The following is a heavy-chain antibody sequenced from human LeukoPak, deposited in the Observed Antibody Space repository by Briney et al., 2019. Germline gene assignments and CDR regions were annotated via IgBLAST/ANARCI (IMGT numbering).Heavy chain of an antibody. J-gene: IGHJ6*02. V-gene: IGHV3-30*04. CDR2: ISYDGSNK. D-gene: IGHD2-2*02. CDR3: ARDRPLYLPLDV. CDR1: GFTFSSYA. Sequence: GGSLRLSCAASGFTFSSYAMHWVRQAPGKGLEWVAVISYDGSNKYYADSVKGRFTISRDNSKNTLYLQMNSLRAEDTAVYYCARDRPLYLPLDVWGRGTTVTVSS.